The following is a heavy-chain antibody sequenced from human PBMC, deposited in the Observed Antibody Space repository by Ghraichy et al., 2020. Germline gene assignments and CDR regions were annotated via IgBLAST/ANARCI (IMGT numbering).Heavy chain of an antibody. V-gene: IGHV3-11*01. D-gene: IGHD3-9*01. J-gene: IGHJ6*02. CDR3: ARDSGAGLSLTGAGRYDILGHPPSMDV. CDR2: ISSSGSTI. Sequence: GGSLRLSCAASGFTFSDYYMSWIRQAPGKGLEWVSYISSSGSTIYYADSVKGRFTISRDNAKNSLYLQMNSLRAEDTAVYYCARDSGAGLSLTGAGRYDILGHPPSMDVWGQGTTVTVSS. CDR1: GFTFSDYY.